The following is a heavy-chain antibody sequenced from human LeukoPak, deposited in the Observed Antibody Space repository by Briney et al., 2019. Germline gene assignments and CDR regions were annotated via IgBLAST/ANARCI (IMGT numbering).Heavy chain of an antibody. J-gene: IGHJ3*02. CDR3: ATRNFGDYGAFDI. CDR2: LDPDDGEA. Sequence: PGASVKVSCKVSGYTLSYLAMHWVRQAPGKGLEWMGGLDPDDGEAIYGQPIQGKVTMTEDTSSDATYTVLGSLRSEDTAVNYCATRNFGDYGAFDIWGQGTMVTVSS. D-gene: IGHD4-17*01. V-gene: IGHV1-24*01. CDR1: GYTLSYLA.